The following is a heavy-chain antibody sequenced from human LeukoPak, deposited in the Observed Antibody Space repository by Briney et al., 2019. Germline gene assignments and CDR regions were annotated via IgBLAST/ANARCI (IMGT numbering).Heavy chain of an antibody. V-gene: IGHV1-8*01. J-gene: IGHJ4*02. CDR2: MSPNSGNT. CDR3: ARGREGYYYDSSGYFHY. CDR1: GYTFTSYD. D-gene: IGHD3-22*01. Sequence: ASVKVSCKASGYTFTSYDINWVRQATGQGLEWMGWMSPNSGNTGYAQKFQGRVTMTRNTSISTAYMELSRLRSDDTAVYYCARGREGYYYDSSGYFHYWGQGTLVTVSS.